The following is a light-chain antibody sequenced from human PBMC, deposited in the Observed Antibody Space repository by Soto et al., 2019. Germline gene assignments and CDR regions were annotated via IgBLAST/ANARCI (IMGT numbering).Light chain of an antibody. V-gene: IGKV3-20*01. Sequence: EIVLTQSPGTLSLSVGERVTLSCRASQSVSSYLAWYQQTPGQAPRLLIYDTSKRATCTPDRFSGSGSGTDFTLTISRLEPEDFTVYYCQQYGSSPLTLGGGTTVEIK. J-gene: IGKJ4*01. CDR3: QQYGSSPLT. CDR1: QSVSSY. CDR2: DTS.